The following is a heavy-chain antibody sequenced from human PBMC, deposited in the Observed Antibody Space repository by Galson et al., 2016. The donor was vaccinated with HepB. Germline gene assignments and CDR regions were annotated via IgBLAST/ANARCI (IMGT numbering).Heavy chain of an antibody. D-gene: IGHD2-21*01. V-gene: IGHV6-1*01. CDR3: ARGAGGAGANYYYYGMDV. Sequence: CAISGDSVSSNSAAWNWIRQSPSRGLEWLGRTYYRSKWYNDYAVSVKSRITINPDTSKNHFSLQLNSVTPEDTAVYFCARGAGGAGANYYYYGMDVWGQGTTVTVSS. J-gene: IGHJ6*02. CDR2: TYYRSKWYN. CDR1: GDSVSSNSAA.